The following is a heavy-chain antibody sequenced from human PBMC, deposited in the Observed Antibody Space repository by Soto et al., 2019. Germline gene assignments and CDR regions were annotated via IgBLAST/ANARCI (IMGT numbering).Heavy chain of an antibody. D-gene: IGHD5-18*01. V-gene: IGHV4-34*01. CDR2: INHSGST. Sequence: SETLSLTCAVYDGSFSGYYWTWIRQPPGTGLEWIGEINHSGSTNYNPSLKSRVTISVDTSKNQFSLKLTSVTAADTAVYYCAREGYRKYNYYGMDVWGQGTTVTVSS. J-gene: IGHJ6*02. CDR3: AREGYRKYNYYGMDV. CDR1: DGSFSGYY.